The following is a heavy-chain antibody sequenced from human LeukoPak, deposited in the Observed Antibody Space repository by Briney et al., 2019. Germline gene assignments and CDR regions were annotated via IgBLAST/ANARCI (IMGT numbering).Heavy chain of an antibody. CDR1: GDSISNRNC. CDR3: VRNAGNSDYDS. CDR2: IYHNGAT. V-gene: IGHV4-4*02. Sequence: SETLSLTCAVSGDSISNRNCWTWVRQPPGKGLEWIGEIYHNGATNYKPSLKSRVTMSLDKSKNQFSLKLNSVTAADTAVYYCVRNAGNSDYDSWGQGTLVTVTS. J-gene: IGHJ4*02. D-gene: IGHD4-23*01.